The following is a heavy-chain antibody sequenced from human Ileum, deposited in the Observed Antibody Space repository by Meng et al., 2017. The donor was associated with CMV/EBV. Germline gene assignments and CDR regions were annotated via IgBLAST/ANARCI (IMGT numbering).Heavy chain of an antibody. CDR3: VRGGFGEFDY. Sequence: GESLKISCAASGFTFRTYDMHWVRQVTGKRLEWVSGIGSDGNTYYPGSVKGRFTISRDIAKNSLYLQMSSLRAGDTAVYYCVRGGFGEFDYWGQGTLVTVPQ. V-gene: IGHV3-13*01. J-gene: IGHJ4*02. D-gene: IGHD3-10*01. CDR1: GFTFRTYD. CDR2: IGSDGNT.